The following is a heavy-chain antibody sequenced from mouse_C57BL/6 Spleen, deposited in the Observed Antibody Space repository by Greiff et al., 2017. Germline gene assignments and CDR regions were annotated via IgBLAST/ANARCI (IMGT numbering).Heavy chain of an antibody. CDR3: ARDRGYYGSSPLAY. CDR2: ISDGGSYT. Sequence: EVKLMESGGGLVKPGGSLKLSCAASGFTFSSYAMSWVRQTPEKRLEWVATISDGGSYTYYPDNVKGRFTISRDNAKNNLYLQMSHLKSEDTAMYYCARDRGYYGSSPLAYWGQGTLVTVSA. J-gene: IGHJ3*01. D-gene: IGHD1-1*01. CDR1: GFTFSSYA. V-gene: IGHV5-4*01.